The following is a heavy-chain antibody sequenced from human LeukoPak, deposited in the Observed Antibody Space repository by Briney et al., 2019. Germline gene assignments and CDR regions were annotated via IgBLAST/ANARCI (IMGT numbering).Heavy chain of an antibody. CDR3: ARDYGDYFDY. D-gene: IGHD4-17*01. Sequence: SQTLSLTCTVSGCSISGGGYYWSWIPQHPGKCLEWIGYIYYSGSTYYNPSLKSRVTISVDTSKNQFSLKLSSVTAADTAVYYCARDYGDYFDYWGQGTLVTVSS. CDR2: IYYSGST. CDR1: GCSISGGGYY. J-gene: IGHJ4*02. V-gene: IGHV4-31*03.